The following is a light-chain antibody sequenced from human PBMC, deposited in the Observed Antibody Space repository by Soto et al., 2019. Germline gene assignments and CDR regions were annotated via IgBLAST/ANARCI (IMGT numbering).Light chain of an antibody. Sequence: QSALTQPASVSGSPGQSITISCTGTSGDVGGYYYVSWYQQLPGKAPKLMISEVSNRPSGVSNRFSGSKSGNTASLTISGLQTEDEADYYCTSYTSSFTHLFGTGTKVTVL. J-gene: IGLJ1*01. CDR1: SGDVGGYYY. CDR3: TSYTSSFTHL. CDR2: EVS. V-gene: IGLV2-14*01.